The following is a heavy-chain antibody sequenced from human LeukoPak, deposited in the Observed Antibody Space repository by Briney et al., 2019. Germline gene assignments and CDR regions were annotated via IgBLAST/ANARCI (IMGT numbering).Heavy chain of an antibody. J-gene: IGHJ4*02. Sequence: GGSLRLSCAASGFTFSSYGMHWVRQAPGKGLEWVAVISYDGSTKYYADSVKGRFTISRDNSKNTLYLQMNSLRAEDTVVYYCTKDHTFGYYYDSSGYYNGYFDYWGQGTLVTVSS. D-gene: IGHD3-22*01. CDR1: GFTFSSYG. V-gene: IGHV3-30*18. CDR2: ISYDGSTK. CDR3: TKDHTFGYYYDSSGYYNGYFDY.